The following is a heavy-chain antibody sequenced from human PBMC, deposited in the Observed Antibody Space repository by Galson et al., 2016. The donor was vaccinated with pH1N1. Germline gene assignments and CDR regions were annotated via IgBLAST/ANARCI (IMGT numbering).Heavy chain of an antibody. V-gene: IGHV5-51*01. D-gene: IGHD2-21*01. Sequence: QSGAEVKKPGESLKISCKGSGYSFTSYWIAWVRQMPGKGLEWMGIIYPGDSDTRYSPSFQGQVTIPADKSINTAYLQWSSLKPSDTAMYYCARIGSDDPIYYYYMDVWGKGTTVTVSS. J-gene: IGHJ6*03. CDR3: ARIGSDDPIYYYYMDV. CDR2: IYPGDSDT. CDR1: GYSFTSYW.